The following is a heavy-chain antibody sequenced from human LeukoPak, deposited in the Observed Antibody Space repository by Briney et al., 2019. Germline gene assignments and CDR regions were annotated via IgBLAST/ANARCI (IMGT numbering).Heavy chain of an antibody. V-gene: IGHV4-59*01. CDR2: IYYSGST. CDR1: GGSFRGYY. CDR3: ASGTMVRGVINAY. J-gene: IGHJ4*02. Sequence: SETLSLTCAVYGGSFRGYYWSWIRQPPGKGLEWIGYIYYSGSTNYNPSLKSRVTISVDTSKNQFSLKLSSVTAADTAVYYCASGTMVRGVINAYWGQGTLVTVSS. D-gene: IGHD3-10*01.